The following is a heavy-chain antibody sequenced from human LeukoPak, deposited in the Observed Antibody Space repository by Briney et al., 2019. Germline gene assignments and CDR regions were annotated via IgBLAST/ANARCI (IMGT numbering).Heavy chain of an antibody. D-gene: IGHD3-22*01. CDR1: GNYW. CDR3: ARGEGDSSGYPNPTEYYGMDV. CDR2: INGDGSWT. V-gene: IGHV3-74*01. Sequence: GGSLRLSCAASGNYWMHWVRQAPGKGLVWVSHINGDGSWTTYADSVKGRFTISRDNSKNTLYLQMNSLRAEDTAVYYCARGEGDSSGYPNPTEYYGMDVWGQGTTVTVSS. J-gene: IGHJ6*02.